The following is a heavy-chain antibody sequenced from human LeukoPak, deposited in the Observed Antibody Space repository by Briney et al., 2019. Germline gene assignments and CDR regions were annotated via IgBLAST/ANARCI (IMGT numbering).Heavy chain of an antibody. V-gene: IGHV4-34*01. CDR3: ARSEGGYSGYDFDY. CDR1: GGSFSGYY. J-gene: IGHJ4*02. D-gene: IGHD5-12*01. CDR2: INHSGST. Sequence: SQTLSLTCAVYGGSFSGYYWCWIRQPPGKGLEWIGEINHSGSTNYNPSLKSRVTISVDTSKNQFSLKLSSVTAADTAVYYCARSEGGYSGYDFDYWGQGTLVTVSS.